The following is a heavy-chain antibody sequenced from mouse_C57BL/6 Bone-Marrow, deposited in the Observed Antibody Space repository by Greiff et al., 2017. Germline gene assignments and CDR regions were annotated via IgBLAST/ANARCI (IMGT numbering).Heavy chain of an antibody. CDR3: TTSSSPGYFDV. J-gene: IGHJ1*03. D-gene: IGHD1-3*01. CDR1: GFNINDYY. CDR2: IDPEDGDT. V-gene: IGHV14-1*01. Sequence: VQLQQSGAELVRPGASVKLSCTASGFNINDYYMHWVKQRPEQGLEWIGRIDPEDGDTEYAPKFQGKATMTADTSSNTAYLQLSSLTSEDTAVYYCTTSSSPGYFDVWGTGTTVTVSS.